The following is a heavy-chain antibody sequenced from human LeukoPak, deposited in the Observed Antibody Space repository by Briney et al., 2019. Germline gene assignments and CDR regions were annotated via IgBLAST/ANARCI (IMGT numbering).Heavy chain of an antibody. D-gene: IGHD3-16*01. CDR2: IYTSGST. V-gene: IGHV4-61*02. CDR3: ARGRTTFGGAIVTHYFDY. CDR1: GNSISSGDNY. Sequence: PSETLSLTCTVSGNSISSGDNYWSWIRQPAGKGLEGIGRIYTSGSTNYNPSLKSRISISVETSKKQFSLMVSSVTAADTAVYYCARGRTTFGGAIVTHYFDYWGQGTLVSVSS. J-gene: IGHJ4*02.